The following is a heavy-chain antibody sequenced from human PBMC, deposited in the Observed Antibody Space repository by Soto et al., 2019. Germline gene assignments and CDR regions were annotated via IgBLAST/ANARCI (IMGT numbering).Heavy chain of an antibody. J-gene: IGHJ6*02. Sequence: EVQLLESGGGVVQPGGSLRLSCAASGFTFSSYAMSWVRQAPGKGLEWVSSISRSGDTTYSADSVKGRFTISRDNSKNTLYLQVNSLKAEDTAVYYCAKDREFGEFRGILDVWGQGTTVTVSS. D-gene: IGHD3-10*01. CDR1: GFTFSSYA. CDR3: AKDREFGEFRGILDV. V-gene: IGHV3-23*01. CDR2: ISRSGDTT.